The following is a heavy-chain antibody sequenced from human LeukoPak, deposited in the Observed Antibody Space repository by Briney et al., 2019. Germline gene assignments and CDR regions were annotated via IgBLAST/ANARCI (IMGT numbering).Heavy chain of an antibody. D-gene: IGHD1-26*01. J-gene: IGHJ4*02. V-gene: IGHV1-2*02. CDR3: ARVGGSYYRPFDY. Sequence: ASVKVSCKASGYTFTGYYIHWVRQAPGQGLEWVGWINPNSGGTNYAQKFQGRVTMTRDTSISTVYMEVSRLRSDDTAVYYCARVGGSYYRPFDYWGQGTLVTVSS. CDR2: INPNSGGT. CDR1: GYTFTGYY.